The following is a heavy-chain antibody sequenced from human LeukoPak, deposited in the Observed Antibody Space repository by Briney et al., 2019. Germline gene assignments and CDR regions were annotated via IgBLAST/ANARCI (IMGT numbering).Heavy chain of an antibody. Sequence: GGTLRLSCAGSGFTFSSYGMTWVRQAPGKGLEWVSSISGSGGSTFYAYSVKGRFTISRDNSKNTLYLQMNSLRAEDTAVYYCAKTYSYGSGPIDYWGQGTLVTVSS. J-gene: IGHJ4*02. D-gene: IGHD5-18*01. V-gene: IGHV3-23*01. CDR1: GFTFSSYG. CDR2: ISGSGGST. CDR3: AKTYSYGSGPIDY.